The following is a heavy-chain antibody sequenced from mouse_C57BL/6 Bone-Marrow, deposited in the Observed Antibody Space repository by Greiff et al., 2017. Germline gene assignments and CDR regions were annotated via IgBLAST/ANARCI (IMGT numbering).Heavy chain of an antibody. CDR2: IDPSDSYT. V-gene: IGHV1-50*01. CDR1: GYTFTSYW. CDR3: ARSYGYDEGGFDY. Sequence: QVQLQQPGAELVKPGASVKLSCKASGYTFTSYWMQWVKQRPGQGLEWIGEIDPSDSYTNYNHKFKGKATLTVDTSSSTAYMQLSSLTSEDSAVYYCARSYGYDEGGFDYWGQGTTLTVSS. D-gene: IGHD2-2*01. J-gene: IGHJ2*01.